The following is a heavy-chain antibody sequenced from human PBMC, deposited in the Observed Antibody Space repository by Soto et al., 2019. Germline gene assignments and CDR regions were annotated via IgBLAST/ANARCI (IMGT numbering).Heavy chain of an antibody. CDR3: VKDRVPGAYGNYYGMDV. D-gene: IGHD5-12*01. V-gene: IGHV3-21*01. J-gene: IGHJ6*02. Sequence: GGSLRLSCAASGFNFITYSLSWVRQAPGKGLEWVASISSSAVYIDYADSVKGRFTISRDNSKNTLNLEMNSLRAEDTAIYYCVKDRVPGAYGNYYGMDVWGQGTTVTVSS. CDR1: GFNFITYS. CDR2: ISSSAVYI.